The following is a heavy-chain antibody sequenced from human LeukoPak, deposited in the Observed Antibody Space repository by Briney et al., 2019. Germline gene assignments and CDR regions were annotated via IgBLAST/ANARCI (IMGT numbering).Heavy chain of an antibody. Sequence: PGGSVRLSCAASGFTFSDYAIHWVRQAPGKGLEWVSVISNVGGSKHYADSVKGRFTISRDNSKNTLLLQMNSLRPEDTAVYYCARDLGTGPADYCFDSWGQGTLVSVSS. D-gene: IGHD2-2*01. V-gene: IGHV3-30-3*01. CDR3: ARDLGTGPADYCFDS. CDR2: ISNVGGSK. J-gene: IGHJ4*02. CDR1: GFTFSDYA.